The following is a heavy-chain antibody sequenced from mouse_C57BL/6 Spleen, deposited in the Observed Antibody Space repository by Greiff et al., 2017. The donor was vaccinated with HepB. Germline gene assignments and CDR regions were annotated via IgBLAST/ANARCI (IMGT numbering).Heavy chain of an antibody. Sequence: QVQLKESGPGLVQPSQSLSITCTVSGFSLTSYGVHWVRQSPGKGLEWLGVIWSGGSTDYNAAFISRLSISKDNSKSQVFFKMNSLQADDTAIYYCARSNPHYYGSSYHWYFDVWGTGTTVTVSS. V-gene: IGHV2-2*01. J-gene: IGHJ1*03. D-gene: IGHD1-1*01. CDR1: GFSLTSYG. CDR3: ARSNPHYYGSSYHWYFDV. CDR2: IWSGGST.